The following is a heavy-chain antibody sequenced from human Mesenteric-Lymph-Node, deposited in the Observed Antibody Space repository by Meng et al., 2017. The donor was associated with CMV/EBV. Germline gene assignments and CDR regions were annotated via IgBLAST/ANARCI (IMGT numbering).Heavy chain of an antibody. CDR1: GGSVSGAGNY. Sequence: SGGSVSGAGNYWSWIRQPPGKGLEWIGYIYYTGSHNYNRSLKSRVSISVDTSKNQFSLKLSSVTAADTAMYYCARGLRTYGSGAGYDSWGQGTLVTVSS. J-gene: IGHJ4*02. D-gene: IGHD3-10*01. V-gene: IGHV4-61*08. CDR2: IYYTGSH. CDR3: ARGLRTYGSGAGYDS.